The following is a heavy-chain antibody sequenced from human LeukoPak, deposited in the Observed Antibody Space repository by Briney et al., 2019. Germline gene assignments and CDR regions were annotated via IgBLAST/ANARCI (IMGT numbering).Heavy chain of an antibody. Sequence: ASVKVSCKASGYTFTSYYMHWVRQAPGQGLEWMGIINPSGGSTSYAQKFQGRVTMTRDMSTSTVYMELSSLRSEDTAVYYCARACGGDCYDYHTRMFDPWGQGTLVTVSS. CDR1: GYTFTSYY. V-gene: IGHV1-46*01. CDR2: INPSGGST. D-gene: IGHD2-21*02. J-gene: IGHJ5*02. CDR3: ARACGGDCYDYHTRMFDP.